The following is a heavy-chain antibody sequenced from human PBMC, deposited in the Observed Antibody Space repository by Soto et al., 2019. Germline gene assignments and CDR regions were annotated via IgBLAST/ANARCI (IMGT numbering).Heavy chain of an antibody. CDR2: IKPKADGGTT. Sequence: PGGSLRLSCAASGFTFSNGWMNWVRQAPGKGLEWVGRIKPKADGGTTDYAEPVKDRFTISRDDSKNTLFLQMNDLKTADTAVYYCTTPSYPPYSSSPQYDYWGPGTLVTVSS. D-gene: IGHD6-6*01. CDR3: TTPSYPPYSSSPQYDY. V-gene: IGHV3-15*07. CDR1: GFTFSNGW. J-gene: IGHJ4*02.